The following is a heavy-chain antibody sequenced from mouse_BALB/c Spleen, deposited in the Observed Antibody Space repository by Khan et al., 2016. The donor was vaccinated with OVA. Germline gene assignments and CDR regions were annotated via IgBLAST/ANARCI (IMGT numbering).Heavy chain of an antibody. CDR3: TRKDYYGSSHRYFDV. D-gene: IGHD1-1*01. CDR1: GYTFTRYY. Sequence: QVQLKQSGTELVKPGASVKLSCNTSGYTFTRYYMYWVKQRPGQGLEWIGEINPSNGGTNFNEKFKSKATLTVDKLSSTAYMQLSSLTSEDSAVYYCTRKDYYGSSHRYFDVWGAGTTVTVSS. CDR2: INPSNGGT. V-gene: IGHV1-53*01. J-gene: IGHJ1*01.